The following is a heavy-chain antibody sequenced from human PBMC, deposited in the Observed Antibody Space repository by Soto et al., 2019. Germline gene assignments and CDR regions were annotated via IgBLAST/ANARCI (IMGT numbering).Heavy chain of an antibody. D-gene: IGHD3-16*02. J-gene: IGHJ5*02. CDR3: ARSSEGVFGIIIEGPHWLAP. CDR1: GYRLTCLS. V-gene: IGHV1-46*01. CDR2: RNPNGGST. Sequence: GDSGKVPCKVWGYRLTCLSMCSVRQAPGHGLEWMGIRNPNGGSTRFAQTFQGRINMTRDTSTSTVYMELRSLRSEDTAIYYCARSSEGVFGIIIEGPHWLAPWGQGFLLPAYS.